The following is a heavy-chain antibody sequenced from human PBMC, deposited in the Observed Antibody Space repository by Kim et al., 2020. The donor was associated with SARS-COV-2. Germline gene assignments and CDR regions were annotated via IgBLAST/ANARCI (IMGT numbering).Heavy chain of an antibody. J-gene: IGHJ4*02. CDR3: ARAGYGDYDATLEDY. V-gene: IGHV3-7*01. Sequence: DSVKGRFTISRDNAKNSLYLQMNSLRAEDTAVYYCARAGYGDYDATLEDYWGQGTLVTVSS. D-gene: IGHD4-17*01.